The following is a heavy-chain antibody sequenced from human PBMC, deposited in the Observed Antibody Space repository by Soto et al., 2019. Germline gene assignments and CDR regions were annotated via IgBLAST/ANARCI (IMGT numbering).Heavy chain of an antibody. Sequence: PVGSLRLSGAASGFTFSSYAMSWVRRAPGKGLEWVSDISGSGGSTYHADSVKGRFTISRGKSKNTLYLQMNSLRAGDTAVYYCARRGAPEYYYYGMDVWGQGTTVTVSS. CDR1: GFTFSSYA. V-gene: IGHV3-23*01. CDR3: ARRGAPEYYYYGMDV. D-gene: IGHD1-26*01. J-gene: IGHJ6*02. CDR2: ISGSGGST.